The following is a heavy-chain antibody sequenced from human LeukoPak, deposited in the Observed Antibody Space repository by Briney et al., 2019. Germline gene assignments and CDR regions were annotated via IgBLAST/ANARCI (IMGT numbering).Heavy chain of an antibody. V-gene: IGHV3-30*18. D-gene: IGHD5-18*01. CDR1: GFTFSSYG. J-gene: IGHJ4*02. Sequence: WRSLRLSCAASGFTFSSYGMHWVRQAPGKGLEWVAVISYDGSNKYYADSVKGRFTISRDNSKNTLYLQMNSLRAEDTAVYYCAKDPRGYSYGQFDYWGQGTLVTVSS. CDR3: AKDPRGYSYGQFDY. CDR2: ISYDGSNK.